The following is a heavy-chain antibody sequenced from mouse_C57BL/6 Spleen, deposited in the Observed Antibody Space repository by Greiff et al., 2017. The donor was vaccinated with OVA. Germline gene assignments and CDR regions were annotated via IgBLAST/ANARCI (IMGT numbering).Heavy chain of an antibody. V-gene: IGHV1-64*01. CDR2: IHPNSGST. J-gene: IGHJ3*01. CDR3: ARDHSNTGAY. CDR1: GYTFTSYW. Sequence: QVQLQQPGAELVKPGASVKLSCKASGYTFTSYWMHWVKQRPGQGLEWIGMIHPNSGSTNYNEKFKSKATLTVDKSSSTAYMQLSSLTSEDSAVYYCARDHSNTGAYWGQGTLVTVSA. D-gene: IGHD2-5*01.